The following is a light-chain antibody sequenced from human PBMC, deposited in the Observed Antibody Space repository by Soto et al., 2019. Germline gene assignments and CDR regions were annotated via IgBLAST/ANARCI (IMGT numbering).Light chain of an antibody. Sequence: DIKLTQSPSSLSASVGDRVTITCRASLRISKYLNWYQQKPGKAPKLLIYGASTLQSGVPSRFSGSGSGTDFTLPITNLQPEDSATYFCQQSNSTPLTFGGGTKLEI. V-gene: IGKV1-39*01. CDR1: LRISKY. J-gene: IGKJ4*01. CDR3: QQSNSTPLT. CDR2: GAS.